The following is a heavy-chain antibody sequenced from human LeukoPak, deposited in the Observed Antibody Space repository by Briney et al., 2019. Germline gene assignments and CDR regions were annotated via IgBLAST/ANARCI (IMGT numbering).Heavy chain of an antibody. CDR2: IYYSGST. CDR1: GGSISTYY. CDR3: AREEQQLVLVYYYYYMDV. Sequence: SETLSLTCTVSGGSISTYYWSWIRQPPGKGLEWIGYIYYSGSTNYNPSLKSRVTISVDTSKNQFSLKLNSVTAADTAVYYCAREEQQLVLVYYYYYMDVWGKGTTVTISS. V-gene: IGHV4-59*12. J-gene: IGHJ6*03. D-gene: IGHD6-13*01.